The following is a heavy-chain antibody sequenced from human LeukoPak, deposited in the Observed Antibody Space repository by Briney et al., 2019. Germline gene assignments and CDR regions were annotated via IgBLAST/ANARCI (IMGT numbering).Heavy chain of an antibody. Sequence: ASVTVSCNASGYSFTSYDNNWIRLGTGPGLERMGWMNPNSGNTGYAQKFQGRVTMTRNTSISTAYMELISLRSEDTAVYYCARGEVPSSGSYSFDYWGQGTLVTVSS. V-gene: IGHV1-8*01. CDR1: GYSFTSYD. CDR3: ARGEVPSSGSYSFDY. CDR2: MNPNSGNT. J-gene: IGHJ4*02. D-gene: IGHD1-26*01.